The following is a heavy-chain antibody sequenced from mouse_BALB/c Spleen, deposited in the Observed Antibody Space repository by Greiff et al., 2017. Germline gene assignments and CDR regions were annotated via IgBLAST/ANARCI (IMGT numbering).Heavy chain of an antibody. V-gene: IGHV14-3*02. J-gene: IGHJ2*01. D-gene: IGHD2-2*01. Sequence: EVKLMESGAELVKPGASVKLSCTASGFNIKDTYMHWVKQRPEQGLEWIGRIDPANGNTKYDPKFQGKATITADTSSNTAYLQLSSLTSEDTAVYYCARGGLRQGDYWGQGTTLTVSS. CDR3: ARGGLRQGDY. CDR1: GFNIKDTY. CDR2: IDPANGNT.